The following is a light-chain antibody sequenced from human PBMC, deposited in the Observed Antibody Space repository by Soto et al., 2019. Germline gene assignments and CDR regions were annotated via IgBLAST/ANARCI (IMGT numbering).Light chain of an antibody. V-gene: IGKV1-12*01. Sequence: DIQMTQSPSSVSASVGDRVTMTCRASQGIRSWLAWYQQKPGKAPKLLIYAASSLQSGVPSRFSGSGSGTEFTLTISSLQTEEFATDYCQQANSFPYTFGQGTKLEIK. CDR2: AAS. CDR1: QGIRSW. CDR3: QQANSFPYT. J-gene: IGKJ2*01.